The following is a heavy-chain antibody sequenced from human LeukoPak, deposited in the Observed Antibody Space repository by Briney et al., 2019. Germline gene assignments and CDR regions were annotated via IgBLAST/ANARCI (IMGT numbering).Heavy chain of an antibody. CDR3: AREVRDVVVPAAACLDY. V-gene: IGHV3-21*01. J-gene: IGHJ4*02. Sequence: GGSLRLSCAASGFTFSSYAMRWVRQAPGKGLEWVSPIISSSSYIYYADSVKGRFTISRDNAKNSLYLQMNSLRAEDTAVYYCAREVRDVVVPAAACLDYWGQGTLVTVSS. D-gene: IGHD2-2*01. CDR2: IISSSSYI. CDR1: GFTFSSYA.